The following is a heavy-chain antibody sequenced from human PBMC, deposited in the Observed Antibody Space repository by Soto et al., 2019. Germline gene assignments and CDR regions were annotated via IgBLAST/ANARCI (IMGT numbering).Heavy chain of an antibody. Sequence: GGSLRLSCAASGFTFSSYAMSWVRQAPGKGLEWVSVISGSVGTTYYADSVKGRFTISRDNSKSTLYLQMNSLGAEDTAVYYCTRKVDTAMALGYNWFDPWGQGTVVTVSS. CDR1: GFTFSSYA. CDR3: TRKVDTAMALGYNWFDP. CDR2: ISGSVGTT. D-gene: IGHD5-18*01. V-gene: IGHV3-23*01. J-gene: IGHJ5*02.